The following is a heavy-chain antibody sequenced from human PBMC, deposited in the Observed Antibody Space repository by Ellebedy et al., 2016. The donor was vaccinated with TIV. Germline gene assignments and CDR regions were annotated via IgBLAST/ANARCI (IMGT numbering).Heavy chain of an antibody. CDR1: GFTFSSYD. V-gene: IGHV3-13*01. CDR3: ARDLGSAFDI. D-gene: IGHD7-27*01. CDR2: IGTAGDT. Sequence: GGSLRLXXAASGFTFSSYDMHWVRQATGKGLEWVSAIGTAGDTYYPGSVKGRFTISRENAKNSLYLQMNSLRAGDAAVYYCARDLGSAFDIWGQGTMVTVSS. J-gene: IGHJ3*02.